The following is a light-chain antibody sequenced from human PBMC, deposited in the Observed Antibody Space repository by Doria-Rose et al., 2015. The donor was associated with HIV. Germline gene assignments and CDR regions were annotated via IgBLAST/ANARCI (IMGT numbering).Light chain of an antibody. CDR1: QSFSSTY. CDR2: DGS. V-gene: IGKV3-20*01. CDR3: HQYGTSWT. Sequence: TQSPGTLSLSPGERATLSCRASQSFSSTYLAWYQQKPGQAPSLLIYDGSTGATGIPDRFSASGSGTDLTLTINRLEPEDFALYYCHQYGTSWTFGQGTKVEI. J-gene: IGKJ1*01.